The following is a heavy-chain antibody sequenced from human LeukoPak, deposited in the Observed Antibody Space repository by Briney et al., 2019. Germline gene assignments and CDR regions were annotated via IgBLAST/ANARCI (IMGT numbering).Heavy chain of an antibody. D-gene: IGHD3-10*01. CDR3: ARANHYYGSGSYYTRLYYFDY. J-gene: IGHJ4*02. CDR2: ISGSGGST. CDR1: GFTFSSYA. V-gene: IGHV3-23*01. Sequence: PGGSLRLSCAASGFTFSSYAMSWVRQAPGKGLEWVSAISGSGGSTYYADSVKGRFTISRDNSKNTLYLQMNSLRAEDTAVYYCARANHYYGSGSYYTRLYYFDYWGQGTLVTVSS.